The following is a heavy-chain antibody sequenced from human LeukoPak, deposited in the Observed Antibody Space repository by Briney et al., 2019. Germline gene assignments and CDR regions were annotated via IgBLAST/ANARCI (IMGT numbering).Heavy chain of an antibody. CDR2: MKGGGET. V-gene: IGHV3-23*01. CDR1: GFSFTHYA. D-gene: IGHD2/OR15-2a*01. J-gene: IGHJ4*02. CDR3: ARASWLSTADAVC. Sequence: SLRLSCAASGFSFTHYAMSWVRQAPARGPDWLVNMKGGGETFYADSVKRRFTLSRDDSRNTVYLQLNNLRVEDTAIYYCARASWLSTADAVCWGQGTQVTVSS.